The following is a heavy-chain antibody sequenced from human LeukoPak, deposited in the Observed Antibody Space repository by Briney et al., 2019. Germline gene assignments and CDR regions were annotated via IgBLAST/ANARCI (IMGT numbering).Heavy chain of an antibody. CDR3: ARERTNGYVNNVGGFDI. V-gene: IGHV3-7*01. Sequence: GGSLRLSCAASKFSFSGYWMSWVRQAPGKGLEWVANIKPDGSEIYYVDSVKGRFTISRDNAKDSLYLQMTSLRDEDTAVYYWARERTNGYVNNVGGFDIWGQGTVVTVSS. CDR1: KFSFSGYW. D-gene: IGHD5-12*01. CDR2: IKPDGSEI. J-gene: IGHJ3*02.